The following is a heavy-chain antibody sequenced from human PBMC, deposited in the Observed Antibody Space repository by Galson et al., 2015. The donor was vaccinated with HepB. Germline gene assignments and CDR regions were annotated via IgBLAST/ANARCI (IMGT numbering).Heavy chain of an antibody. J-gene: IGHJ4*02. D-gene: IGHD6-13*01. V-gene: IGHV3-23*01. Sequence: SLRLSCAASGFTFSSYVMNWVRQAPGRGLEWVSAISGSGGSTYYADSVKGRFTISRDNSKNTLDLQMNSLRAEDTAVYYCARDGSRGSDYWGQGTGVTVSS. CDR2: ISGSGGST. CDR1: GFTFSSYV. CDR3: ARDGSRGSDY.